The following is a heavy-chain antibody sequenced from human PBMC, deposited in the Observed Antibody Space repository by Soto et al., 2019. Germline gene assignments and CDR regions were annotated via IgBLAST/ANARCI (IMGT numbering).Heavy chain of an antibody. J-gene: IGHJ4*02. CDR3: AHRLGLGMVRGVKYGDYFDY. CDR1: GFSLSTSGVG. D-gene: IGHD3-10*01. CDR2: IYWNDDK. V-gene: IGHV2-5*01. Sequence: SGPTLVHPTQTLTLTCTFSGFSLSTSGVGVGWIRQPPGKALEWLALIYWNDDKRYSPYLKSRLTITKDTSKNQVVLTMTNMDPVDTATYYCAHRLGLGMVRGVKYGDYFDYWGQGTLVTVSS.